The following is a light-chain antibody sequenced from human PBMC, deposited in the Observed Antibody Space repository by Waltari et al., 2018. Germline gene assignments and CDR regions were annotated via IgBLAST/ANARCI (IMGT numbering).Light chain of an antibody. Sequence: IVMTQSPTTLSLFAGESATLSCTAKQSVSRSLCCYQQQAGQAPRLLIYGSIMKTTVIPGRFSGGWSRTVFILTISRLEAEYFTLYYYQYYVHLPATFGQGTKVEIK. CDR1: QSVSRS. J-gene: IGKJ1*01. V-gene: IGKV3-20*01. CDR3: QYYVHLPAT. CDR2: GSI.